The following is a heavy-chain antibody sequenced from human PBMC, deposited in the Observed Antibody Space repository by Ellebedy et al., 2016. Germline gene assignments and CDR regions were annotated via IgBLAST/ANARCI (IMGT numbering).Heavy chain of an antibody. V-gene: IGHV5-10-1*01. CDR3: AGDSRGYSYGYGYYGMDV. CDR2: IDPSETYT. CDR1: GHSFTSYW. Sequence: GGSLRLSCKGSGHSFTSYWISWVRQMPGKGLEWMGRIDPSETYTNYSPSFQGHVTISADKSISTAYLQWSSLKASDTAMYYCAGDSRGYSYGYGYYGMDVWGQGTTVTVSS. D-gene: IGHD5-18*01. J-gene: IGHJ6*02.